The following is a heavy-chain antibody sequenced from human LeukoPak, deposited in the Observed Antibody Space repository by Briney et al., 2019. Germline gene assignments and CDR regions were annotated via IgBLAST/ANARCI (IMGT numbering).Heavy chain of an antibody. CDR3: ARGLTAMPPGGY. CDR2: INHSGST. D-gene: IGHD5-18*01. J-gene: IGHJ4*02. V-gene: IGHV4-34*01. CDR1: GGSFSGYY. Sequence: SETLSLTCAVYGGSFSGYYWSWIRQPPGKGLEWIGEINHSGSTKYNPSLKSRVTISVDTSKNQFSLKVTSVTAADRAVYYCARGLTAMPPGGYWGQGTPVTVSS.